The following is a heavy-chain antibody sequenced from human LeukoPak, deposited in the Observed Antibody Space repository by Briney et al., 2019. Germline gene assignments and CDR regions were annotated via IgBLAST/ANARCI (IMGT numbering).Heavy chain of an antibody. D-gene: IGHD3-10*01. J-gene: IGHJ5*02. V-gene: IGHV1-2*02. Sequence: ASVKVSCKASGYTFTGYYMHWVRQAPGQGLEWMGWINPNRGGTNFAQKFQGRVTMTRDTFIATAYMELSRLRSDDTAVYYCARGAESSYGSGLGWFDPWGQGTLVTVSS. CDR2: INPNRGGT. CDR3: ARGAESSYGSGLGWFDP. CDR1: GYTFTGYY.